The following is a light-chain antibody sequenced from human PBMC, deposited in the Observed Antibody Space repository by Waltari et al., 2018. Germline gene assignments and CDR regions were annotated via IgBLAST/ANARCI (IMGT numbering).Light chain of an antibody. CDR3: SSYTSSSTVV. CDR2: DVS. V-gene: IGLV2-14*03. CDR1: SSAVGGSNS. J-gene: IGLJ2*01. Sequence: QSALTQPASVSGSPGQSITISCPGTSSAVGGSNSVSWYQQHPGKAPKPMIYDVSNRPSGVSNRFSGSKSGNTASLTISGLQAEDEADYYCSSYTSSSTVVFGGGTKLTVL.